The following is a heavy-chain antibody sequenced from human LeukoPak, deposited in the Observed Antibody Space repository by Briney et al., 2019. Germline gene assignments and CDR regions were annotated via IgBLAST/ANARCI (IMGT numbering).Heavy chain of an antibody. CDR3: ARARRIVLMVYATDYWYFDP. D-gene: IGHD2-8*01. V-gene: IGHV1-69*05. J-gene: IGHJ2*01. CDR1: GGTFSSYA. CDR2: IIPIFGTA. Sequence: GSSVKVSCKASGGTFSSYAISWVRQAPGQGLEWMGGIIPIFGTANYAQKFQGRVTITTDESTSTAYMELSSLRSEDTAVYYCARARRIVLMVYATDYWYFDPWGRGTLVTVSS.